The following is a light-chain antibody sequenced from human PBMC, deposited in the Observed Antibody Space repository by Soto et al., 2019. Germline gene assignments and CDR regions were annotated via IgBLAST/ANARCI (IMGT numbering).Light chain of an antibody. J-gene: IGKJ4*01. V-gene: IGKV3-20*01. CDR3: QQYGSFALT. CDR1: QSVSSSY. Sequence: ELVVTQSPGTLSLSPGERATLSCRASQSVSSSYLAWYQQKPGQAPRLLIYGASSRATGIPDRFSGSGSGTDFTLTISRLEPEDVAVYYCQQYGSFALTFGGGTKVQIK. CDR2: GAS.